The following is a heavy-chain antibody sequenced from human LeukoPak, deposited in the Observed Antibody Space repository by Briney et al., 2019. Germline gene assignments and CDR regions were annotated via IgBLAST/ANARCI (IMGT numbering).Heavy chain of an antibody. D-gene: IGHD4-23*01. Sequence: PGGSLRLSCAASGFTFSSYGMHCVRQAPGKGLEWVAVISYDGSNKYYADSVKGRLTISRDNSKNTLYLQMNSLRAEDTAVYYCAKYAPPTTVVTRFFDYWGQGTLVTVSS. CDR2: ISYDGSNK. V-gene: IGHV3-30*18. CDR1: GFTFSSYG. J-gene: IGHJ4*02. CDR3: AKYAPPTTVVTRFFDY.